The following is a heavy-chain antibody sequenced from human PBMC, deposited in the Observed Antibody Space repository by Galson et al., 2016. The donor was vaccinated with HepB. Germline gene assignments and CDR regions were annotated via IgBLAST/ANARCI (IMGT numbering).Heavy chain of an antibody. CDR1: GFTFNTYG. Sequence: SLRLSCAASGFTFNTYGMSWVRQAPGKGLEWVSSISANGGRTYYADSVKGRFTISRDNSKSTLSLQMSSLRAEDTAVYYCANQNVYDSSGYYYAAYWYFDLWGGGTMVTVSS. CDR2: ISANGGRT. D-gene: IGHD3-22*01. CDR3: ANQNVYDSSGYYYAAYWYFDL. J-gene: IGHJ2*01. V-gene: IGHV3-23*01.